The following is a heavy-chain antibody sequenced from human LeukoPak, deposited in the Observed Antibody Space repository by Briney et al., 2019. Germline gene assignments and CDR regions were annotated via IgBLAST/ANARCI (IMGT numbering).Heavy chain of an antibody. CDR1: GYTFTSYD. J-gene: IGHJ5*02. V-gene: IGHV1-8*01. CDR2: MNPNSGNT. D-gene: IGHD1-26*01. Sequence: ASVKVSCKASGYTFTSYDINWVRQATGQGLEWMGWMNPNSGNTGYAQKFQGRVTMTRNTSISTAYMELSSLRSEDTAVYYCARVKVGAKYNWFDPWGQGTLVTVSS. CDR3: ARVKVGAKYNWFDP.